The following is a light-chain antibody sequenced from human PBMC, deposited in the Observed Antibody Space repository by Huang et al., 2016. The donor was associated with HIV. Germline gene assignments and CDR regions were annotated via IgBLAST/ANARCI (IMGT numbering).Light chain of an antibody. CDR2: GAS. CDR3: QQYNNWPDT. Sequence: EIVMTQSSDTLSVSPGERATLSCRASQSVSSNLAWFQQKPGQAPRLLIYGASTRATGVPARFSGNGSGTEFTLTISSLQSEDFAVYFCQQYNNWPDTFSQGTKLEIK. J-gene: IGKJ2*01. V-gene: IGKV3-15*01. CDR1: QSVSSN.